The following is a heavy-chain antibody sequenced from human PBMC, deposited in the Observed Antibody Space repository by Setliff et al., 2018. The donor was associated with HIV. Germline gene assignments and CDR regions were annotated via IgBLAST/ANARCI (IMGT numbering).Heavy chain of an antibody. CDR2: ISGSGGST. CDR1: GFTFSTYG. J-gene: IGHJ4*02. D-gene: IGHD3-22*01. CDR3: ARGPYYYDSSGPFDY. Sequence: PGGSLRLSCAASGFTFSTYGMSWVRQAPGKGLEGVSAISGSGGSTYYADPVKGRFTIVRDNSKNTLYLQMKSLRADDTAVYYCARGPYYYDSSGPFDYWGQGTLVTVS. V-gene: IGHV3-23*01.